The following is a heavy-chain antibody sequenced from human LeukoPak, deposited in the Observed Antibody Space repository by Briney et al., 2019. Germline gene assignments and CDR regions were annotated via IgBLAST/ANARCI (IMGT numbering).Heavy chain of an antibody. D-gene: IGHD6-13*01. J-gene: IGHJ6*03. CDR2: IIPIFGTA. CDR1: GGTFSSYA. CDR3: ARGYSSSWWSAYYYYYYVDV. Sequence: SVKVSCKASGGTFSSYAISWVRQAPGQGLEWMGGIIPIFGTANYAQKFQGRVTITADKSTSTAYMELSSLRSEDTAVYYCARGYSSSWWSAYYYYYYVDVWGKGTTVTISS. V-gene: IGHV1-69*06.